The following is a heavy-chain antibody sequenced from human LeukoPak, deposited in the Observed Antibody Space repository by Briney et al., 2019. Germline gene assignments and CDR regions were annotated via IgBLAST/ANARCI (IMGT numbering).Heavy chain of an antibody. CDR3: ARTRDTALNSFDV. D-gene: IGHD5-18*01. CDR2: LGTSGSP. CDR1: SGSIIRYH. Sequence: SETLSLTCSVSSGSIIRYHWSWIRQPAGKGLEWIGRLGTSGSPNYNPSLKSRVTISVDTSKNQLSLKLSSVTGADTAVYYCARTRDTALNSFDVWGRGTLVTVSS. J-gene: IGHJ2*01. V-gene: IGHV4-4*07.